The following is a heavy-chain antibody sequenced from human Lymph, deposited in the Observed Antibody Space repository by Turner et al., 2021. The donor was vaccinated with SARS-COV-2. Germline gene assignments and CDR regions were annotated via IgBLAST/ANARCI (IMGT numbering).Heavy chain of an antibody. CDR3: AAPFTAVTPPDGFDI. CDR2: IIPMFGIA. V-gene: IGHV1-69*04. J-gene: IGHJ3*02. Sequence: QVHLVQSGAEVKKPGSSVKVSCKASGGTFSSYAISRVRQAPGQGLEWMGRIIPMFGIASYAQKFQGRVTITADKSTSTAYMELSSLRSEDTAVYYCAAPFTAVTPPDGFDIWGQGTMVTISS. CDR1: GGTFSSYA. D-gene: IGHD4-4*01.